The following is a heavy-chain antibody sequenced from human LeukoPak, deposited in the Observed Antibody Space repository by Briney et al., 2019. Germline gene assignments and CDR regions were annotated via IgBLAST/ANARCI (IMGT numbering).Heavy chain of an antibody. CDR2: INHSGST. V-gene: IGHV4-34*01. D-gene: IGHD4-17*01. CDR1: GGSFSGYY. CDR3: ASDYGDSNFDY. J-gene: IGHJ4*02. Sequence: SETLSLTCAVYGGSFSGYYWSWIRQPPGKGLEWIGEINHSGSTNYNPSLKSRVTILVDTSKNQFSLKLSSVTAADTAVYYCASDYGDSNFDYWGQGTLVTVSS.